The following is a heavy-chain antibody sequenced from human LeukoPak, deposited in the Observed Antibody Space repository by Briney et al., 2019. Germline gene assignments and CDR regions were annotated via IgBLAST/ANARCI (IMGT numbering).Heavy chain of an antibody. J-gene: IGHJ4*02. D-gene: IGHD4-17*01. V-gene: IGHV3-9*01. CDR3: AKARNVYGDYDFDY. Sequence: GGSLRLSCAASGFTFSSYAMHWVRQAPGKGLEWVSGISWNSGSIGYADSVKGRFTISRGNAKNSLYLQMNSLRAEDTALYYCAKARNVYGDYDFDYWGQGTLVTVSS. CDR1: GFTFSSYA. CDR2: ISWNSGSI.